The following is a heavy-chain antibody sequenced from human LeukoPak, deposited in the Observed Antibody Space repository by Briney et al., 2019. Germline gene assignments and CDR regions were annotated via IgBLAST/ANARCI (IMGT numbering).Heavy chain of an antibody. D-gene: IGHD4-17*01. J-gene: IGHJ3*01. V-gene: IGHV4-59*01. CDR3: ARGANYGDYGLDAFDV. CDR2: IYYSGST. Sequence: SETLSLTCTVSGGSISSYYWSWIRQPPGKGLEWIGYIYYSGSTNYNPSLKSRVTISVDTSKNQFSLKLTSVTAADTAVYHCARGANYGDYGLDAFDVWGQGTMVTVSS. CDR1: GGSISSYY.